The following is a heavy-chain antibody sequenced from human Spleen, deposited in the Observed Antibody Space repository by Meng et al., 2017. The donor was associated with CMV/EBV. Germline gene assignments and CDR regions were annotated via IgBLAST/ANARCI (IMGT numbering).Heavy chain of an antibody. Sequence: SETLSLTCTVSGGSIRNYYWSWIRQPPGKGLEWIGHIYDTGSSKYNPSLRSRVTISVDTSKNQLSLRLTSVTAADTAVYYCARDGGCSSTTCYKADWFDPWGQGALVTVSS. CDR2: IYDTGSS. CDR3: ARDGGCSSTTCYKADWFDP. CDR1: GGSIRNYY. V-gene: IGHV4-59*01. D-gene: IGHD2-2*01. J-gene: IGHJ5*02.